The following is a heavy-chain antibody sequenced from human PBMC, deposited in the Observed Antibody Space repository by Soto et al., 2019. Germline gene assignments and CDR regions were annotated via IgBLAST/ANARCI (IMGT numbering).Heavy chain of an antibody. CDR3: ARLHYGSDRYYIAVYWFDP. J-gene: IGHJ5*02. CDR1: GGSIISTISY. CDR2: IHYSGST. Sequence: SETLSLPCTVSGGSIISTISYWGWIRQPPGKGLEWIGSIHYSGSTSYNPSLKSRVTISVDTSKNQTSLRLSSVPAADTAVYYCARLHYGSDRYYIAVYWFDPWGQGTLVTVSS. V-gene: IGHV4-39*01. D-gene: IGHD3-10*01.